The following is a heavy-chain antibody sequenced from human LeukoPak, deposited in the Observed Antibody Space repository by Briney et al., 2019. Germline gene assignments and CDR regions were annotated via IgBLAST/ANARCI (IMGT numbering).Heavy chain of an antibody. V-gene: IGHV3-21*01. CDR1: GFTFSSYS. CDR3: AREYDYYDSSGYLQYFQH. CDR2: ISSSSTYI. J-gene: IGHJ1*01. Sequence: GGSLRLSCAASGFTFSSYSMNWVRQAPGKGLEWVSSISSSSTYIYYADSVKGRFTISRDNAKNTLYLQMNSLRAEDTAVYYCAREYDYYDSSGYLQYFQHWGQGTLVTVSS. D-gene: IGHD3-22*01.